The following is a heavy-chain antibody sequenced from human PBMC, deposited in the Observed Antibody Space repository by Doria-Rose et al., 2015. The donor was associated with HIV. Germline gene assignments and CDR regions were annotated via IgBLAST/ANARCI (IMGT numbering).Heavy chain of an antibody. J-gene: IGHJ4*02. CDR2: TYIRGST. V-gene: IGHV4-61*02. Sequence: GKGLEWIGRTYIRGSTDYNPSLQSRVTISVDTSKSQFSLEVNSVTAADTAVYYCARTANWNDGRVDSWGQGTSVIVSS. CDR3: ARTANWNDGRVDS. D-gene: IGHD1-20*01.